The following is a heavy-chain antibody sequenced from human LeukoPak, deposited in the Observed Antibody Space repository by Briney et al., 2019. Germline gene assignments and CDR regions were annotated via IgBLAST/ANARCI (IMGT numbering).Heavy chain of an antibody. D-gene: IGHD6-6*01. CDR3: AIEYSSSSVDY. CDR1: GGSISSSSYY. V-gene: IGHV4-39*07. Sequence: SETLSLTCTVSGGSISSSSYYWGWIRQPPGKGLEWIGSIYYSGSTYYNPSLKSRVTISVDTSKNQFSLKLSSVTAADTAVYYCAIEYSSSSVDYWGQGTLVTVSS. CDR2: IYYSGST. J-gene: IGHJ4*02.